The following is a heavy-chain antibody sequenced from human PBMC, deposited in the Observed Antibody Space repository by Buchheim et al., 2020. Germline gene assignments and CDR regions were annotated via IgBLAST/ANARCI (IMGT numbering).Heavy chain of an antibody. CDR3: AREPSPFWSGYRRSGFDP. D-gene: IGHD3-3*01. J-gene: IGHJ5*02. CDR2: INRDGSTI. CDR1: GFNLADYY. Sequence: QEQLVESGGGLVKPGGSLRLSCTASGFNLADYYMSWIRQPPGQGLEWVSYINRDGSTIHYADSVKGRVRVSRDNARNSVDLDMDTLRVDDTAVYYCAREPSPFWSGYRRSGFDPWGQGTL. V-gene: IGHV3-11*01.